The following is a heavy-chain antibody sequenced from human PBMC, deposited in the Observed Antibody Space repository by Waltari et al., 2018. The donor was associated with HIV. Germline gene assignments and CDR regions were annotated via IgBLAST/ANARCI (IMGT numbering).Heavy chain of an antibody. CDR1: GYTFTGYY. CDR3: ARGGIMITFGGVIAPDY. CDR2: INPNSGGT. D-gene: IGHD3-16*02. J-gene: IGHJ4*02. Sequence: QVQLVPSGAEVKKPGASVKVSCKASGYTFTGYYMHWVRQAPGQGLEWMGWINPNSGGTNYAQKFQGRVTMTRDTSISTAYMELSRLRSDDTAVYYCARGGIMITFGGVIAPDYWGQGTLVTVSS. V-gene: IGHV1-2*02.